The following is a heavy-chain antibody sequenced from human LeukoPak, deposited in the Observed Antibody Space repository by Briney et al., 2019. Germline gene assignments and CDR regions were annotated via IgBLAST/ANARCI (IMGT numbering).Heavy chain of an antibody. CDR2: TSGDGGST. CDR3: ALVSLFSSSWYGDY. Sequence: GGSLRLSCAASGFTFSSYAMSWVRQAPGKGLEWVSATSGDGGSTYYADSVKGRFTISRDNSKNTLYLQMNSLRAEDTAVYYCALVSLFSSSWYGDYWGQGTLVTVSS. CDR1: GFTFSSYA. D-gene: IGHD6-13*01. J-gene: IGHJ4*02. V-gene: IGHV3-23*01.